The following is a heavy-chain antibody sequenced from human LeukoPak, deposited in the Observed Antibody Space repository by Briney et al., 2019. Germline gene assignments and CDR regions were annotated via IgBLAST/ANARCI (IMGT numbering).Heavy chain of an antibody. D-gene: IGHD6-13*01. CDR2: INPNSGGT. CDR3: AREVNAAAGTDYYYGMDV. J-gene: IGHJ6*02. Sequence: ASVKVSCKASGYTFTGYYMHWVRQAPGQGLEWTGWINPNSGGTNYAQKFQGRVTMTRDTSISTAYMELSRLRSDDTAVYYCAREVNAAAGTDYYYGMDVWGQGTTVTVSS. CDR1: GYTFTGYY. V-gene: IGHV1-2*02.